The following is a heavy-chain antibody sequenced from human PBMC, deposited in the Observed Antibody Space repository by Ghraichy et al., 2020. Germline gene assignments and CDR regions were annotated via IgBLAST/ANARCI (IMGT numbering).Heavy chain of an antibody. Sequence: LSLTCAASGFRFTGYGMHWVRQAPGKGLEWVAFTRYDESKQYYGDSVKGRFTISRDNSTNTLYLLMNSLRLEDTAVYYCAKDLFPFQGAGYGMDVWGQGTTVTVSS. V-gene: IGHV3-30*02. J-gene: IGHJ6*02. D-gene: IGHD1-26*01. CDR1: GFRFTGYG. CDR3: AKDLFPFQGAGYGMDV. CDR2: TRYDESKQ.